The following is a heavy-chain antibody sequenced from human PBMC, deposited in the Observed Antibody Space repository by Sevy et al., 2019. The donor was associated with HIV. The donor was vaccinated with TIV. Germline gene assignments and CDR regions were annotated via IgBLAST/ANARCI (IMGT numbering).Heavy chain of an antibody. CDR1: GFTFDDYG. V-gene: IGHV3-9*01. CDR2: ISWNGGSI. Sequence: GGSLRLSCAASGFTFDDYGMHWVRQVPGKGLEWVSGISWNGGSIGYADSVKGRFIISRDNAKKSLYLQMNSLRLQDTGLYFCAKDVITGGSYIGYYYGLDVCGQGTRVTVSS. CDR3: AKDVITGGSYIGYYYGLDV. J-gene: IGHJ6*02. D-gene: IGHD1-26*01.